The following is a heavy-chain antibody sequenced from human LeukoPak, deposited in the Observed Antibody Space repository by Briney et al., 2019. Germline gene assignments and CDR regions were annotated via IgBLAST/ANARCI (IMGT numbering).Heavy chain of an antibody. CDR3: ARRAVRGGYGSSWFDY. V-gene: IGHV3-33*01. CDR1: GFTFSSYG. Sequence: GGSLRLSCAASGFTFSSYGMHWVRQAPGKGLEWVAVIWYDGSNKYYADSVKGRFTISRDNSKNTLYLQMNSLRAEDTAVYYCARRAVRGGYGSSWFDYWGQGTLVTVSS. J-gene: IGHJ4*02. CDR2: IWYDGSNK. D-gene: IGHD3-10*01.